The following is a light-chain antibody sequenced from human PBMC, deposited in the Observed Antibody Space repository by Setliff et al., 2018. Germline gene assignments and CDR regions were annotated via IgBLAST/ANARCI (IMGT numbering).Light chain of an antibody. CDR2: GVS. J-gene: IGLJ1*01. CDR3: NAYASDTTYV. Sequence: HSVLTQPASVSGSPGQSITISCSGTSSDVGSYDLVSWYQQHPGKAPKLIIYGVSDRPSGVSSRFSGSKSGNTAYLTISGLQTEDEAEYYCNAYASDTTYVFGSGTKVTVL. V-gene: IGLV2-14*03. CDR1: SSDVGSYDL.